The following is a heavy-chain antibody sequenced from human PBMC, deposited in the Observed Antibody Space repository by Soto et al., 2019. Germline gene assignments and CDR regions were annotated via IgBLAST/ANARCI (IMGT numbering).Heavy chain of an antibody. D-gene: IGHD3-22*01. CDR3: AKDTYYYDSSGYYYSIRARSAFDI. V-gene: IGHV3-23*01. Sequence: GGSLRLSCAASGFTFSSYAMSWVRRAPGKGLEWVSAISGSGGSTYYADSVKGRFTISRDNSKNTLYLQMNSLRAEDTAVYYCAKDTYYYDSSGYYYSIRARSAFDIWGQGTMVTVSS. J-gene: IGHJ3*02. CDR2: ISGSGGST. CDR1: GFTFSSYA.